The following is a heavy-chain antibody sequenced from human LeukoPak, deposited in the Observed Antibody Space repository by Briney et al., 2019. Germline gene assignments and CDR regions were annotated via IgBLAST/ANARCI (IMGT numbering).Heavy chain of an antibody. D-gene: IGHD6-19*01. CDR1: GFTFSSYS. CDR2: ISSSSSYI. J-gene: IGHJ4*02. Sequence: GGSLRLSCAASGFTFSSYSMNWVRQAPGKGLEWVSSISSSSSYIYYADSVKGRFTISRDNAKNSLYLQMNSLRAEDTAVYYCARVHSSGWYRDWGPGTLVTVSS. V-gene: IGHV3-21*01. CDR3: ARVHSSGWYRD.